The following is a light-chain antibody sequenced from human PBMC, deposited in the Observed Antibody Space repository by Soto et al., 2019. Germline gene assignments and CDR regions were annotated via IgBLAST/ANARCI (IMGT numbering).Light chain of an antibody. V-gene: IGLV2-14*01. Sequence: QSALTQPASVSGSPGQSIAISCTGSSSDVGFYNYVSWYQQHPGKVPKLIIYEVTNRPSGVSNRFSGSKSGNTASLTISGLQAEDEADYYCCSYTNSSNRVLGYGTKVTVL. CDR1: SSDVGFYNY. J-gene: IGLJ1*01. CDR3: CSYTNSSNRV. CDR2: EVT.